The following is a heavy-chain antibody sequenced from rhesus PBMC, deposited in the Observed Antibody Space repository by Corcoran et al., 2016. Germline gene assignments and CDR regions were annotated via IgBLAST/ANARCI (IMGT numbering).Heavy chain of an antibody. Sequence: QVQLQESGPGLVKPSETLSLTCAVSGGSISRGYYYWTWIRQPPGKGQGWIGYIPVSCTTSYNPSLKCRVTISRDTSRNQFSLKLISVTAADTAVYYCARAYSNCLDYWGQGVLVTVSS. CDR3: ARAYSNCLDY. CDR2: IPVSCTT. CDR1: GGSISRGYYY. J-gene: IGHJ4*01. V-gene: IGHV4-122*02. D-gene: IGHD4-23*01.